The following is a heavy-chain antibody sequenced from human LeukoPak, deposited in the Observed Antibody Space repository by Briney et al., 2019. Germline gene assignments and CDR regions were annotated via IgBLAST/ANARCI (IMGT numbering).Heavy chain of an antibody. CDR2: IRYDGSNK. Sequence: GGSLRLSCAASGFTFSSYWMSWVRQAPGKGLEWVAFIRYDGSNKYYADSVKGRFTISRDNSKNTLYLQMNSLRAEDTAVYYCARDRARWGQGGYFDSWGQGPLVPVSS. CDR3: ARDRARWGQGGYFDS. J-gene: IGHJ4*02. CDR1: GFTFSSYW. V-gene: IGHV3-30*02. D-gene: IGHD1-26*01.